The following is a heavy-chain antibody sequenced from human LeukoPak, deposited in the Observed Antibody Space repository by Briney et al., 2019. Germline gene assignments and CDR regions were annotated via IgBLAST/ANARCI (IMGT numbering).Heavy chain of an antibody. D-gene: IGHD6-19*01. CDR2: IRYDGTNK. Sequence: PGGSLRLSCAASGFTFSSYGMHWVRQAPGKGLEWVAFIRYDGTNKYYADSVKGRFTISRDNSKNTMYLQMNSLRAEDTAVYYCAKDPVAGLNFDYWGQGTLVTVSS. J-gene: IGHJ4*02. CDR1: GFTFSSYG. CDR3: AKDPVAGLNFDY. V-gene: IGHV3-30*02.